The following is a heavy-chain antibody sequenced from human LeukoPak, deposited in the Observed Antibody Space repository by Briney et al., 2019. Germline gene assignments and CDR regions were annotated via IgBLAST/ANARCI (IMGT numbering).Heavy chain of an antibody. CDR3: ARGPSSSPDYYYYMDV. CDR2: MNPNSGNT. CDR1: GYTFTSYD. V-gene: IGHV1-8*01. Sequence: ASVKVSCKASGYTFTSYDINWVRQATGQGLEWMGWMNPNSGNTGYAQKFQGRVTMTRNTSISTAYMELSSLRSEDTAVYYCARGPSSSPDYYYYMDVWGKGTTVTVSS. D-gene: IGHD6-13*01. J-gene: IGHJ6*03.